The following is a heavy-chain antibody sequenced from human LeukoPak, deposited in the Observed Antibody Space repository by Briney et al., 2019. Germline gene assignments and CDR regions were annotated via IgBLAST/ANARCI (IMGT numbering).Heavy chain of an antibody. V-gene: IGHV3-7*01. CDR1: GFTFSSYW. Sequence: GGSLRLSCAASGFTFSSYWMSWVRQAPGKGLEWVANIKQDGSEKYYVDSVKGRFTISRDNAKNSLYLQMNSLRAEDTAVYYCARSYYDMTDAFDIWGQGTMVTVSS. CDR3: ARSYYDMTDAFDI. D-gene: IGHD3-22*01. J-gene: IGHJ3*02. CDR2: IKQDGSEK.